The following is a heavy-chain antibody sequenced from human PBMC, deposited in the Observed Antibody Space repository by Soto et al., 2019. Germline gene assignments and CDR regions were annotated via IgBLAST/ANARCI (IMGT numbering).Heavy chain of an antibody. CDR1: GFTFNNAW. V-gene: IGHV3-15*01. CDR3: TTGLSNGYYNFDY. CDR2: IKGEADGGTT. Sequence: GSLRLSCAASGFTFNNAWMSWVRQAPGKGLEWVGRIKGEADGGTTDYAAPVKGRITISRDHSKDTLYLRMNSLKTEDTAVYNCTTGLSNGYYNFDYWGQGTPVTVSS. D-gene: IGHD3-22*01. J-gene: IGHJ4*02.